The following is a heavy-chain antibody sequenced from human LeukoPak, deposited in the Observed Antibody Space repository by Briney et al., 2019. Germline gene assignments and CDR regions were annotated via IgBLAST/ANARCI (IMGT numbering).Heavy chain of an antibody. J-gene: IGHJ6*02. Sequence: ASVKVSCKASGYTFTGYYMHWVRQAPGQGLEWMGWINPNSGGTNYAQKFQGRVTMTRDTSISTAYMERSRLRSDDTAVYYCARVPEAGPTFYYYGMDVWGQGTTVTVSS. CDR2: INPNSGGT. CDR1: GYTFTGYY. V-gene: IGHV1-2*02. CDR3: ARVPEAGPTFYYYGMDV. D-gene: IGHD6-19*01.